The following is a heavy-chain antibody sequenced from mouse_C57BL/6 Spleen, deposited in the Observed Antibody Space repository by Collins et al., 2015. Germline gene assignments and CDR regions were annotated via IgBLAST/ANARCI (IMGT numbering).Heavy chain of an antibody. J-gene: IGHJ2*01. Sequence: KASGYTFTSYWMHWVKQRPGQGLEWIGNINPSNGGTNYNEKFKSKATLTVDKSSSTAYMQLSSLTSEDSAVYYCARDNYGNYIDYWAKAPLSQSPQ. D-gene: IGHD2-1*01. CDR2: INPSNGGT. CDR3: ARDNYGNYIDY. V-gene: IGHV1-53*01. CDR1: GYTFTSYW.